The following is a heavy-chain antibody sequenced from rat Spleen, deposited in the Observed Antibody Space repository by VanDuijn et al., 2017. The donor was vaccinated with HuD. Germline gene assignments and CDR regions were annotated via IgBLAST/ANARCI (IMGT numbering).Heavy chain of an antibody. Sequence: QVQLKESGPGLVQPSQTLSLTCTVSGFSLTSYTVSWVRQPPGKGLEWIAAISSGGNTYYNSALKSRLSISRDTSKSQVFLKMNSLQTEDTAMYFCARLIIGSWGQGVMVTVSS. CDR2: ISSGGNT. CDR3: ARLIIGS. D-gene: IGHD1-6*01. CDR1: GFSLTSYT. V-gene: IGHV2-6*01. J-gene: IGHJ2*01.